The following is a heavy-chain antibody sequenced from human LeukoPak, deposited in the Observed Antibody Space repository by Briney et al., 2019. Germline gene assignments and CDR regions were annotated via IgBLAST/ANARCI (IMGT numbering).Heavy chain of an antibody. CDR1: GYTFTGYY. D-gene: IGHD4-17*01. CDR2: IIPILGIA. J-gene: IGHJ3*02. V-gene: IGHV1-69*02. CDR3: APWGDYGDYEGAFDI. Sequence: SVKVSCKASGYTFTGYYMDWVRQAPGQGLEWMGRIIPILGIANYAQKFQGRVTITAGKSTSTAYMELSSLRSEDTAVYYCAPWGDYGDYEGAFDIWGQGTMVTVSS.